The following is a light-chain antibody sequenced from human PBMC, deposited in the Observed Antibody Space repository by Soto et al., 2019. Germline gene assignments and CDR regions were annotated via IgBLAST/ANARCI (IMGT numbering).Light chain of an antibody. J-gene: IGLJ1*01. CDR1: SSDVGGYNY. Sequence: QSALTQPASVSGSPGQSITISCTGTSSDVGGYNYVSWYQQHPGKAPKLMIYEVSNRPSGIPDRFSGSKSGTSATLGITGLQTGDEADYYCGTWDSSLSALYVFGTGTKLTVL. CDR2: EVS. V-gene: IGLV2-14*01. CDR3: GTWDSSLSALYV.